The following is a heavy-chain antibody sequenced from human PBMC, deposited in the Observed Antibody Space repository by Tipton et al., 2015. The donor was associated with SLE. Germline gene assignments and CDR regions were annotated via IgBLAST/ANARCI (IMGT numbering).Heavy chain of an antibody. CDR3: ARDLSHQGLAFDY. CDR2: INYSGST. Sequence: TLSLTCAIYSGSFSGYHWSWIRQTPGKGLEWIGEINYSGSTNYNPSLKSRVTISIDTSENQLSLKLSSVTAADTAVYYCARDLSHQGLAFDYWGQGTLVTVSS. J-gene: IGHJ4*02. D-gene: IGHD2-2*01. V-gene: IGHV4-34*01. CDR1: SGSFSGYH.